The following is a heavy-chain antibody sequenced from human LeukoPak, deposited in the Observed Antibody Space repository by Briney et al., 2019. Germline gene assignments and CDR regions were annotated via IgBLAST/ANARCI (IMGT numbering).Heavy chain of an antibody. CDR3: AITRGYSYGYHY. CDR2: IHPADSDT. Sequence: GESLKISCEASGYSFTTYWIGWVRQMPGKGLEWMGIIHPADSDTRYSPSFQGQATISADKSILTAYLQWISLKASDTAMYYCAITRGYSYGYHYWGQGTLITVSS. CDR1: GYSFTTYW. V-gene: IGHV5-51*01. D-gene: IGHD5-18*01. J-gene: IGHJ4*02.